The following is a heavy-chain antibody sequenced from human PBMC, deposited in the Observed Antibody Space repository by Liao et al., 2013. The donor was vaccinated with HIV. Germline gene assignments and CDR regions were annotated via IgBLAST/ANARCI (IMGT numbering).Heavy chain of an antibody. CDR3: ARANWGSWGHDAFDV. V-gene: IGHV4-61*02. D-gene: IGHD3-16*01. CDR2: IFPSGYT. Sequence: QVQLQESGPGLVKPSQTLSLTCSVSGGSITSGSYYWGWIRQPAGKGLEWIGRIFPSGYTNYNPSLKSRVTISTDTSKNLLSLKVYSVTAADMAVYYCARANWGSWGHDAFDVWGHGTRVTVSS. J-gene: IGHJ3*01. CDR1: GGSITSGSYY.